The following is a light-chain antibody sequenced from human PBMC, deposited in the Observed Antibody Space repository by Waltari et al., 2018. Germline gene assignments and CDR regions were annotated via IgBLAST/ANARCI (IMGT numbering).Light chain of an antibody. CDR1: SSDVGGYNY. Sequence: HSALAQPASVSGPPRQSITFSCTGTSSDVGGYNYVSWYQQHPGKAPRLMIYDVNNRPSGVSNRFSGSKSGNTASLTISGLQAEDEADYYCSSFTRTNSWVFGGGTKLTVL. CDR2: DVN. CDR3: SSFTRTNSWV. J-gene: IGLJ3*02. V-gene: IGLV2-14*03.